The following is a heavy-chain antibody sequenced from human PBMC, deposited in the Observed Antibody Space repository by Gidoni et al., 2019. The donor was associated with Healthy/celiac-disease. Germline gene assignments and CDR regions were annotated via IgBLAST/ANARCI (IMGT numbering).Heavy chain of an antibody. V-gene: IGHV4-39*01. CDR1: GGSISSSSYY. CDR2: IYYSGGT. CDR3: ARRDGVYYDSSGYSKHDAFDI. Sequence: QLQLQESGPGLVKPSETLSLTCTVSGGSISSSSYYCGWIRQPPGKGLEWIGSIYYSGGTYYNPSLKSRVTISVDTSKNQFSLKLSSVTAADTAVYYCARRDGVYYDSSGYSKHDAFDIWGQGTMVTVSS. J-gene: IGHJ3*02. D-gene: IGHD3-22*01.